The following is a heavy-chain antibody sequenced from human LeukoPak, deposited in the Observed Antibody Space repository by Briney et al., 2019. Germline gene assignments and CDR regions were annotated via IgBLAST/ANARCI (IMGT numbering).Heavy chain of an antibody. V-gene: IGHV1-46*01. CDR1: GYTFTSYY. J-gene: IGHJ3*02. Sequence: ASVKVSCKASGYTFTSYYMHWVRQAPGQGLEWMGIINPSGGSTSYAQKFQGRVTMTRDMSTSTVYMELSSLRSEDTAVYYCARYYGSLDAFDIWGQGTMVTVSS. CDR2: INPSGGST. CDR3: ARYYGSLDAFDI. D-gene: IGHD2/OR15-2a*01.